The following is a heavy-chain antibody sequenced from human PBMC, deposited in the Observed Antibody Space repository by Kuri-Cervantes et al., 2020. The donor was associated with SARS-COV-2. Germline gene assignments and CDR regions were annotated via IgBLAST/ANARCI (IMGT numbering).Heavy chain of an antibody. CDR2: IGSISSYI. CDR3: ARGSTKWGHYGMDV. V-gene: IGHV3-21*04. Sequence: GGSLRLSCAASGFTFNTYTMNWVRQAPGKGLEWVSSIGSISSYIYYADSVKGRFTVSRDNAKNSLFLQMNSLSAEDTAVYYCARGSTKWGHYGMDVWGQGTLVTVSS. D-gene: IGHD2-2*01. CDR1: GFTFNTYT. J-gene: IGHJ6*02.